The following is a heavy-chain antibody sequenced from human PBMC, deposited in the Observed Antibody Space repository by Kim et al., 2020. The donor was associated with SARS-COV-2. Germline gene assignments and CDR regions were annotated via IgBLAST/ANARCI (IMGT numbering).Heavy chain of an antibody. CDR2: FDPEDGET. V-gene: IGHV1-24*01. J-gene: IGHJ6*02. Sequence: ASVKVSCKVSGYTLTELSMHWVRQAPGKGLEWMGGFDPEDGETIYAQKFQGRVTMTEDTSTDTAYMELSSLRSEDTAVYYCATGPSVVVVAAIIRDYYYYYGMDVGGQGTTVTVSS. CDR1: GYTLTELS. CDR3: ATGPSVVVVAAIIRDYYYYYGMDV. D-gene: IGHD2-15*01.